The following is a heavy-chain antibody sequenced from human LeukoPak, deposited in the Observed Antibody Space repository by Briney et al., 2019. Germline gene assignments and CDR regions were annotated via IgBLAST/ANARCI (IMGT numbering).Heavy chain of an antibody. CDR2: ISGSGGST. J-gene: IGHJ6*02. V-gene: IGHV3-23*01. Sequence: GGSLRLSCAASGFTFSSYAMSWVRQAPGKGLEWVSAISGSGGSTYYADSVKGRFTISRDNSKNTLYLQMNSLRAEDTAVYYCAKCPLGEYYDILTGYYQRYYYYGMDVWGQETTVTVSS. D-gene: IGHD3-9*01. CDR3: AKCPLGEYYDILTGYYQRYYYYGMDV. CDR1: GFTFSSYA.